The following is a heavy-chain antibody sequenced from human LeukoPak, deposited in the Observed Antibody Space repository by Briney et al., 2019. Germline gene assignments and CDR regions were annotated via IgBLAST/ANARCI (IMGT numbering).Heavy chain of an antibody. CDR3: ARDGRIAAD. CDR1: GFTFNSYW. J-gene: IGHJ4*02. D-gene: IGHD6-13*01. CDR2: INPDGSGK. V-gene: IGHV3-7*01. Sequence: GGSLRLSCAASGFTFNSYWMIWVRQAPGKGLEWVANINPDGSGKYYVDSVKGRFTISRDNAKNSLYLQMNSLRAEDTAVYYCARDGRIAADWGQGTLVTVSS.